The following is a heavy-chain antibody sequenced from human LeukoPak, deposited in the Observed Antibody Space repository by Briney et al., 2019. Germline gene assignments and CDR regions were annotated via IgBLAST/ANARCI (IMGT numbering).Heavy chain of an antibody. Sequence: GGSLRLSCAASGFTFSSYGMHWVRQAPGKGLEWVAVISYDGSNKYYADSVKGRFTISRDNSKNTLYLQMNSLRAEDTAVYYCARSGLLGIIDYWGQGTLVTVSS. D-gene: IGHD7-27*01. V-gene: IGHV3-30*03. CDR1: GFTFSSYG. J-gene: IGHJ4*02. CDR2: ISYDGSNK. CDR3: ARSGLLGIIDY.